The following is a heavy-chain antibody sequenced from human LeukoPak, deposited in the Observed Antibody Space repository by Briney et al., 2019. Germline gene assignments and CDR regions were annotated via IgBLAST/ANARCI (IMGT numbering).Heavy chain of an antibody. J-gene: IGHJ5*02. CDR2: IYYSGST. Sequence: SETLSLTCTVSGGSISSYYWSWIRQPPGKGLEWIGYIYYSGSTYYNPSLKSRVTISVDTSKNQFSLKLSSVTAADTAVYYCARESVATTTNWFDPWGQGTLVTVSS. D-gene: IGHD5-12*01. CDR1: GGSISSYY. CDR3: ARESVATTTNWFDP. V-gene: IGHV4-59*12.